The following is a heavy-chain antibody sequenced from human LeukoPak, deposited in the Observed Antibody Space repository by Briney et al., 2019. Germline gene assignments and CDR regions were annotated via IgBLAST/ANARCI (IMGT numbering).Heavy chain of an antibody. D-gene: IGHD6-6*01. CDR1: GGSFSGYY. Sequence: PSETLSLTCAVYGGSFSGYYWSWIRQPPGKGLEWIGEINHSGSTNYNPSLKSRVTISVDTSKNQFSLKLSSVTAADTAVYYCARAHPWQLARTYYYYYGMDVWGQGTTVTVSS. J-gene: IGHJ6*02. V-gene: IGHV4-34*01. CDR3: ARAHPWQLARTYYYYYGMDV. CDR2: INHSGST.